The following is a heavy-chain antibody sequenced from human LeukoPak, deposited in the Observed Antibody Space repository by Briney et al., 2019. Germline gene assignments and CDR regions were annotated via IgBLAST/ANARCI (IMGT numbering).Heavy chain of an antibody. D-gene: IGHD1-1*01. J-gene: IGHJ4*02. CDR3: ARYFSGKTLDY. Sequence: SETLSLTCTVSAGSVSNYYWTWIRQPPGKGLEWIGYIFHSGSANYNPSLKSRVTMSVDMSKNQFSLNLSSVSAADTVVYYCARYFSGKTLDYWGQGALVTVSS. CDR2: IFHSGSA. CDR1: AGSVSNYY. V-gene: IGHV4-59*02.